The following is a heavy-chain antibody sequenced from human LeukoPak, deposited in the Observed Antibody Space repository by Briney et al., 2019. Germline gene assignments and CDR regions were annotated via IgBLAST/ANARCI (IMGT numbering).Heavy chain of an antibody. CDR2: IGSSVSTR. V-gene: IGHV3-48*01. D-gene: IGHD3-3*01. Sequence: GGSLRLSCAVSGFTFSSYSMNWVRRAPGKGLEWVSYIGSSVSTRYYADSVKGRFTISRDNGKHSLYLQMNSLRAEDTAVYYCAREGSDFWSGYSKGYFDYWGQGTLVTVSS. CDR3: AREGSDFWSGYSKGYFDY. J-gene: IGHJ4*02. CDR1: GFTFSSYS.